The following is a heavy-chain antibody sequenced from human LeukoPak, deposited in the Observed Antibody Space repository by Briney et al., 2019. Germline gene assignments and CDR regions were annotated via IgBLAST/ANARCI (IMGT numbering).Heavy chain of an antibody. V-gene: IGHV3-53*01. D-gene: IGHD2-2*01. CDR1: GFTVSSNY. CDR3: ARSRGCSSMTCYVDY. CDR2: IYSGGST. Sequence: GGSLRLSCAASGFTVSSNYMSWVRQAPGKGLEWVSVIYSGGSTYYADSVKGRFTISRDNSKNTLYLQMNSLRAEDTAVYYCARSRGCSSMTCYVDYWGQGTLVTVSS. J-gene: IGHJ4*02.